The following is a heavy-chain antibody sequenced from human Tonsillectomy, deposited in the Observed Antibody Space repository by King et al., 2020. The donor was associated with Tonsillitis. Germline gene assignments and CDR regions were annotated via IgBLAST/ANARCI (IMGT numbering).Heavy chain of an antibody. CDR1: GFTFSSYA. V-gene: IGHV3-23*04. CDR2: ISGSGGST. Sequence: VQLVESGGGLVQPGGSLRLSCAASGFTFSSYAMSWVRQAPGKGLEWVSAISGSGGSTYYADSVKGRFTISRDXPKNTLYLQMNXLRAEDTAVYYCAKDEGIVVVVAPSRYWGQGTLVTVSS. D-gene: IGHD2-15*01. CDR3: AKDEGIVVVVAPSRY. J-gene: IGHJ4*02.